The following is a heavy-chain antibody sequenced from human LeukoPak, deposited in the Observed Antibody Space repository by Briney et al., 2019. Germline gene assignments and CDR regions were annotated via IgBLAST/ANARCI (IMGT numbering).Heavy chain of an antibody. J-gene: IGHJ4*02. CDR2: ISGSGGST. D-gene: IGHD6-13*01. Sequence: GGSLRLSCAASGFTFSSYGMSWVRQAPGKGLEWVSGISGSGGSTYYADSVKGRFTISRDNSKNTLYLQMNSLRAEDTSIYYCANGVQLVRDWGQGTLVTVSS. V-gene: IGHV3-23*01. CDR3: ANGVQLVRD. CDR1: GFTFSSYG.